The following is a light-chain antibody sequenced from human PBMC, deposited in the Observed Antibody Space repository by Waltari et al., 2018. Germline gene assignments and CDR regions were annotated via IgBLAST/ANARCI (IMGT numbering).Light chain of an antibody. J-gene: IGKJ1*01. CDR3: QHYVRLPVT. CDR1: QSVSRA. V-gene: IGKV3-20*01. Sequence: EIVLTQSPGTLSLSPGDRVTLSCRASQSVSRALAWYQPKPGQAPRLLLYGASTRATGIPDRFSGSGSGTDFSLTISRLEPEDFAVYYCQHYVRLPVTFGQGTKVEIK. CDR2: GAS.